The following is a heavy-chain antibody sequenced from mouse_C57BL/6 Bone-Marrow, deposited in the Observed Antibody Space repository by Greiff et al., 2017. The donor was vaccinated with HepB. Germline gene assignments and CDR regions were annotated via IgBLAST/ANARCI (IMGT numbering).Heavy chain of an antibody. Sequence: EVQRVESGPGLVKPSQSLSLTCSVTGYSITSGYYWNWIRQFPGNKQEWMGYISYDGSNNYNPSLKNRISITRDTSKNQFVLKLNSVTTEDTATYYCAREEGRTGTDFDYGGQGTTLTVSA. D-gene: IGHD4-1*01. CDR3: AREEGRTGTDFDY. CDR1: GYSITSGYY. V-gene: IGHV3-6*01. J-gene: IGHJ2*01. CDR2: ISYDGSN.